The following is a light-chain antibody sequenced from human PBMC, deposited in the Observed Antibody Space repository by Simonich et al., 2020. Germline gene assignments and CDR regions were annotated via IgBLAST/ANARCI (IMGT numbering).Light chain of an antibody. Sequence: IVMTQSPATLSVSPGERATPSCRASQSVSSNLAWYQQKPGQAPRLLIYGASTRATGIPARCSGSGSGTEFTLTISRLQSEDFAVYYCQQYNNWPPWTFGQGTKVEIK. CDR1: QSVSSN. CDR3: QQYNNWPPWT. CDR2: GAS. J-gene: IGKJ1*01. V-gene: IGKV3-15*01.